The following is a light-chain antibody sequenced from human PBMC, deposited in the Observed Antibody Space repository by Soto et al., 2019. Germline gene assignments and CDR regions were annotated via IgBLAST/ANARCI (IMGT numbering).Light chain of an antibody. Sequence: IVLPXSPXSLSVSPGERATLSGRASQSVTNSFLAWYQQKPGQAPRLLIYGASRRATGIPDRFTGTGSGTDFTLTISRLEPEDFAVYYCQQYGRSPRTFGGGTKVDIK. CDR1: QSVTNSF. J-gene: IGKJ4*02. V-gene: IGKV3-20*01. CDR2: GAS. CDR3: QQYGRSPRT.